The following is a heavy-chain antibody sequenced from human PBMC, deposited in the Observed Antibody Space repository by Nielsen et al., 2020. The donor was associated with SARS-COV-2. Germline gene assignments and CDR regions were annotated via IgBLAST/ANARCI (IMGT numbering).Heavy chain of an antibody. CDR3: AGSGSGWYNFDS. V-gene: IGHV1-2*06. Sequence: ASVKVSCKAPGYRFSVYYMHWVRQAPGQGLEWMGRINPNSGGPNYAQKFQGRVTMTWDTSISTAYMELSGPKSDDTAVFYCAGSGSGWYNFDSWGQGTLVTVSS. J-gene: IGHJ4*02. CDR1: GYRFSVYY. CDR2: INPNSGGP. D-gene: IGHD6-19*01.